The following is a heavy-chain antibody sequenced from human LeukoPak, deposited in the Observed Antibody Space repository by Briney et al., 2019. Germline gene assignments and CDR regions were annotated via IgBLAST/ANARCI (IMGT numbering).Heavy chain of an antibody. CDR3: ARDPQPYYYGSGSKYNWFDP. CDR1: GFTFSSYW. J-gene: IGHJ5*02. D-gene: IGHD3-10*01. V-gene: IGHV3-7*01. Sequence: GGSLRLSCAASGFTFSSYWMSWVRQAPGKGLEWVANIKQDGSEKYYVDSVKGRFTISRDNAKNSLYLQMNSLRAEDTAVYYCARDPQPYYYGSGSKYNWFDPWGQGTLVTVSS. CDR2: IKQDGSEK.